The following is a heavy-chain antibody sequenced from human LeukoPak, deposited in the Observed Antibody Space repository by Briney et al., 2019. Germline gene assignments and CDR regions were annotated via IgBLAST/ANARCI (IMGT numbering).Heavy chain of an antibody. J-gene: IGHJ4*02. CDR3: ARYSSSWHYYFDY. Sequence: PGGSLRLSCAASGFTFSSYDMNWVRQAPGKGLECVSYISSSGNTIYYTDSVKGRFTISRDNAQNSLYLQMNSLRAEDTAVYYCARYSSSWHYYFDYWGQGTLVTVSS. D-gene: IGHD6-13*01. CDR1: GFTFSSYD. V-gene: IGHV3-48*03. CDR2: ISSSGNTI.